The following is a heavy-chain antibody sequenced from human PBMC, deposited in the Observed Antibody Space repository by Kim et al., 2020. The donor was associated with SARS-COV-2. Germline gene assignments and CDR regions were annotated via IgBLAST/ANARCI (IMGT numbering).Heavy chain of an antibody. V-gene: IGHV3-53*01. Sequence: TYYTACRDGRFTNSRENCKNTLYHQMNSLRAEDTAVYYCAREGTAAVNDYWGQGTLVTVSP. J-gene: IGHJ4*02. D-gene: IGHD6-13*01. CDR3: AREGTAAVNDY. CDR2: T.